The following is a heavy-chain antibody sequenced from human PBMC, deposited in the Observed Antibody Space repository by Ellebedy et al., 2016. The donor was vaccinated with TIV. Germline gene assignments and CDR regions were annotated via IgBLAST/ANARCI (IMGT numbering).Heavy chain of an antibody. CDR3: ATFNQYYTYLGV. CDR1: GDSISSSSDY. CDR2: ISNRDRT. V-gene: IGHV4-39*01. D-gene: IGHD1-14*01. Sequence: SETLSLXXTVSGDSISSSSDYWVWIRQPPGKGPEWIGTISNRDRTDYNPSLKSRVFILVDASKNQFFLKLTPVTAADTAVYYCATFNQYYTYLGVWGKGTTVIVSS. J-gene: IGHJ6*03.